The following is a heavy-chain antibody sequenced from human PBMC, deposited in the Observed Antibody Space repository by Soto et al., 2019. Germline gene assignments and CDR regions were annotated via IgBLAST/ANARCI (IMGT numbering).Heavy chain of an antibody. CDR3: ARDPSGWGLDV. D-gene: IGHD2-15*01. CDR1: GFSFSSYD. Sequence: GGSLRLSCAASGFSFSSYDIQWVRQAAGKGLEWVSAIGTGGDTHYSGSVKGRFTISRENAKSSSYLQMNSLRAEDTAVYYCARDPSGWGLDVWGQGTTVTVSS. V-gene: IGHV3-13*01. J-gene: IGHJ6*02. CDR2: IGTGGDT.